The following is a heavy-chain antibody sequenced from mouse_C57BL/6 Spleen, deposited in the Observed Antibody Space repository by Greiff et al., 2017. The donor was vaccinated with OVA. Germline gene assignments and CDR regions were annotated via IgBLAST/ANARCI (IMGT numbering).Heavy chain of an antibody. Sequence: VQLQQSGPELVKPGASVKISCKASGYTFTDYYMNWVKQSHGKSLEWIGDINPNNGGTSYNQKFKGKATLTVDKSSSTAYMELRSLTSEDSAVYYSARGITTGEYAMDYRGQGNSVTVSS. CDR1: GYTFTDYY. V-gene: IGHV1-26*01. CDR3: ARGITTGEYAMDY. D-gene: IGHD1-1*01. CDR2: INPNNGGT. J-gene: IGHJ4*01.